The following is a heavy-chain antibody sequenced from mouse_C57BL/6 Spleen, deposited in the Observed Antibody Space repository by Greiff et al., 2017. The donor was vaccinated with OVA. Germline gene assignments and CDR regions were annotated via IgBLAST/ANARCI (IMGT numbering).Heavy chain of an antibody. CDR3: ARDPANWGYFDY. CDR2: INYDGSST. D-gene: IGHD4-1*01. V-gene: IGHV5-16*01. CDR1: GFTFSDYY. Sequence: DVHLVESEGGLVQPGSSMKLSCTASGFTFSDYYMAWVRQVPEKGLEWVANINYDGSSTYYLDSLKSRFIISRDNAKNILYLQMSSLKSEDTATYYCARDPANWGYFDYWGQGTTLTVSS. J-gene: IGHJ2*01.